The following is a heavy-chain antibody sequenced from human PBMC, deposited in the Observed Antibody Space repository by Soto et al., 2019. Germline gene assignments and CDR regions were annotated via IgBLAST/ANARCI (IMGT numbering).Heavy chain of an antibody. CDR2: IYYSGST. V-gene: IGHV4-31*03. CDR3: AREKEWNGAFDI. CDR1: GGSISSGGYY. J-gene: IGHJ3*02. Sequence: QVQLQESGPGLVKPSQALSLTCTVSGGSISSGGYYWSWIRQHPGKGLEWIGYIYYSGSTYYNPSLKSRVTISVDTSKNQFSLKLSSVTAADTAVYYCAREKEWNGAFDIWGQGTMVTVSS. D-gene: IGHD1-1*01.